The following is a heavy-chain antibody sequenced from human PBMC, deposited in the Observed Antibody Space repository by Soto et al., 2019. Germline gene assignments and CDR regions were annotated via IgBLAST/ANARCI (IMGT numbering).Heavy chain of an antibody. CDR1: GGSISSSGYC. V-gene: IGHV4-39*01. CDR2: IYYSGST. J-gene: IGHJ6*02. CDR3: ARYFRKDSSSWSPQASRYYYYYYGMDV. D-gene: IGHD6-13*01. Sequence: NPSETLSLTCTVSGGSISSSGYCLGFIRQPPGKWLEWIGTIYYSGSTYYNPSLKSRLTISVDTSKNQSSLKLSSVTAADTAVYYCARYFRKDSSSWSPQASRYYYYYYGMDVWGQGTTVTVFS.